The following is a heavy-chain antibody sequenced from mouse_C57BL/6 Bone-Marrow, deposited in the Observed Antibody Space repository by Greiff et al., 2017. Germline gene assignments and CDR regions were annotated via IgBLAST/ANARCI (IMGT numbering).Heavy chain of an antibody. Sequence: SGAELVRPGASVTLSCKASGYTFTDYEMHWVKQTPVHGLEWIGAIDPETGGTAYNQKFKGKAILTADKSSSTAYMELRSLTSEDSAVYYCTRCLFDYWGQGTTLTVSS. J-gene: IGHJ2*01. CDR3: TRCLFDY. CDR1: GYTFTDYE. V-gene: IGHV1-15*01. CDR2: IDPETGGT.